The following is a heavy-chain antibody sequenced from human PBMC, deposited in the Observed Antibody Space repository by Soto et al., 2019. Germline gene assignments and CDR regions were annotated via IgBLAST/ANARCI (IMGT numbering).Heavy chain of an antibody. CDR3: ASAITIFGVVIIGPSAFDI. CDR2: IIPIFGTA. J-gene: IGHJ3*02. D-gene: IGHD3-3*01. V-gene: IGHV1-69*01. CDR1: GGTFSSYA. Sequence: QVQLVQSGAEVQKPGSSVKVSCKASGGTFSSYAISWVRQAPGQGLEWMGGIIPIFGTANYAQKFQGRVTITADESTSTAYMELSSLRSEDTAVYYCASAITIFGVVIIGPSAFDIWGQGTMVTVSS.